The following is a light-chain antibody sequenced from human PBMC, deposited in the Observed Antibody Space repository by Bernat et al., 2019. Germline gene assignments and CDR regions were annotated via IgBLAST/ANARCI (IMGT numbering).Light chain of an antibody. V-gene: IGLV1-44*01. CDR1: SSNIGSNT. CDR3: AARDDSVNGRV. CDR2: SNN. J-gene: IGLJ2*01. Sequence: QSVLTQPPSASGTPGQRVTISCSGSSSNIGSNTVNWYQQLPGTAPKLLIHSNNQRPSGVPDRFSGSKSGTSASLAISGLQSEDEADYYCAARDDSVNGRVFGGGTKLTVL.